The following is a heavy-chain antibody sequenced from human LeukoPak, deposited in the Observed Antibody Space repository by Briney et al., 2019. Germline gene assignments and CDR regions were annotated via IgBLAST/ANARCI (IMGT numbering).Heavy chain of an antibody. V-gene: IGHV3-11*04. CDR3: AREVATIQNYFDY. CDR2: ISSSGSTI. D-gene: IGHD5-12*01. CDR1: GFTFSDYY. Sequence: TGGSLRLSCAASGFTFSDYYMSWIRQAPGKGLEWVSYISSSGSTIYYADSVKGRFTISRDNAKNSLYLQMNSLRAEDTAVYYCAREVATIQNYFDYWGQGTLVTVSS. J-gene: IGHJ4*02.